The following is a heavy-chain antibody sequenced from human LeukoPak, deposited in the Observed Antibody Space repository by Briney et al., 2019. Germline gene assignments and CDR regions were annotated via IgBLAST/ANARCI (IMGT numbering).Heavy chain of an antibody. CDR3: ARDPYCDTTNCYYIDY. D-gene: IGHD2-2*01. J-gene: IGHJ4*02. Sequence: ASVKVSCKASGYTFTGYYIRWVRQAPGQGLEWMGWINPNSGGTIYAQNFQGRVTMTRDTSISTVYMELSSLTSDDTAVYYCARDPYCDTTNCYYIDYWGQGTLVTVSS. V-gene: IGHV1-2*02. CDR2: INPNSGGT. CDR1: GYTFTGYY.